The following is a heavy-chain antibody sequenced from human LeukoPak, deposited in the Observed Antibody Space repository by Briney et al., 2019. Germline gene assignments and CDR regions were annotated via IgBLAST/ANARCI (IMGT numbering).Heavy chain of an antibody. CDR2: IYPGDSDT. Sequence: GASLQISCKGSGFIFTTYWIGWVRPLPGKGQDRMGVIYPGDSDTRYSPSFQGQVTISADMSISTAYLQWSSLKASDTAMYYCARSSDYVFDYWGQGTLVTVSS. D-gene: IGHD4-17*01. CDR3: ARSSDYVFDY. V-gene: IGHV5-51*01. J-gene: IGHJ4*02. CDR1: GFIFTTYW.